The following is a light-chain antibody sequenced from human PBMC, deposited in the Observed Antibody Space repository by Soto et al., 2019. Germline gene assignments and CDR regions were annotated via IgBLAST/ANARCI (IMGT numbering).Light chain of an antibody. CDR2: SNN. CDR3: AAWDDSLNGYV. V-gene: IGLV1-44*01. Sequence: VLTQPPSASGTPGQRVTISCSGSSSNIGSNTVNWYHQLPGTAPKLLIYSNNQRPSGVPDRFSGSKSGTSASLAISGLQSEDEADYYCAAWDDSLNGYVFGTGTKVTVL. CDR1: SSNIGSNT. J-gene: IGLJ1*01.